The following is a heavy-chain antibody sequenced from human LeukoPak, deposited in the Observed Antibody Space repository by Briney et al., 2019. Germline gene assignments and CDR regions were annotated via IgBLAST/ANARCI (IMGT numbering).Heavy chain of an antibody. Sequence: GGSLRLSCAASGFTFSSYSMNWVRQAPGKGLEWVSVIYSGGSTDYADSVKGRFTISRDNSKNTLFLQMSSLRVEDTAVYYCARDYGGNIRGYFDYWGQGTLVTVSS. CDR1: GFTFSSYS. V-gene: IGHV3-66*01. J-gene: IGHJ4*02. CDR3: ARDYGGNIRGYFDY. CDR2: IYSGGST. D-gene: IGHD4-23*01.